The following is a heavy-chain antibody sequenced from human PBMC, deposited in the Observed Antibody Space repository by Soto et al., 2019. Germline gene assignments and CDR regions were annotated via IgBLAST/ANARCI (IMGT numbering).Heavy chain of an antibody. CDR2: VNPNNGDT. CDR1: GYTFSNYD. Sequence: QVQLVQSGAELKKPGASVKVSCKASGYTFSNYDMNWVRQATGQGPEWIGWVNPNNGDTGYAQKCQGRVTLTTDISTTTADMELTGLRSEDTAIYYCAKVSREGSAIDFDYWGQGTLITVSS. V-gene: IGHV1-8*01. CDR3: AKVSREGSAIDFDY. J-gene: IGHJ4*02. D-gene: IGHD3-10*01.